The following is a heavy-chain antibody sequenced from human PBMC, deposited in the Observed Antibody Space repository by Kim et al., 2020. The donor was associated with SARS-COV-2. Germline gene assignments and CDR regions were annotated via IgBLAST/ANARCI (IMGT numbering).Heavy chain of an antibody. Sequence: GESLKISCKGSGYSFTNYLIGWVRQMPGKGLEWMGVIYPGDSDTRYSPSFQGQVTMSVDKSISTAYLQWSSLKASDTAMYYCATVHGSGSETWAFDYWGQGTLVTVSS. CDR3: ATVHGSGSETWAFDY. D-gene: IGHD3-10*01. CDR1: GYSFTNYL. V-gene: IGHV5-51*01. J-gene: IGHJ4*02. CDR2: IYPGDSDT.